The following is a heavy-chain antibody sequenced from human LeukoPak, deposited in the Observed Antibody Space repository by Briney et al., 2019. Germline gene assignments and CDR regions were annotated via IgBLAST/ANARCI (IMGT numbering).Heavy chain of an antibody. D-gene: IGHD5-18*01. CDR2: IYYSGST. J-gene: IGHJ4*02. CDR3: ASSEAAMGRNFDY. CDR1: GGSISSGGYY. Sequence: TLSLTCTVSGGSISSGGYYWSWIRQHPGTGLEWIGYIYYSGSTYYNPSLKSRVTISVDTSKNQFSLKLSSVTAADTAVYYCASSEAAMGRNFDYWGQGTLVTVSS. V-gene: IGHV4-31*03.